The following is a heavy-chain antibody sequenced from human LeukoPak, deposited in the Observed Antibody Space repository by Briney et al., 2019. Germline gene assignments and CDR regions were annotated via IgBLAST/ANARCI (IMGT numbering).Heavy chain of an antibody. J-gene: IGHJ5*02. V-gene: IGHV4-39*01. CDR3: SRHSSVRGVIP. CDR2: ISYLGTT. CDR1: GASISTSTYF. D-gene: IGHD3-10*02. Sequence: SEILSLTCTLSGASISTSTYFWGWIRQSPGKELEWIGSISYLGTTYFNPSLQSRVSMSIDTSKNQFSLKMSSVTAADTAVYYCSRHSSVRGVIPWGQGALVTVSS.